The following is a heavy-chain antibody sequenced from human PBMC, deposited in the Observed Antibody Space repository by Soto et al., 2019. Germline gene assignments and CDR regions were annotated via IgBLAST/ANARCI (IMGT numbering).Heavy chain of an antibody. J-gene: IGHJ1*01. CDR1: GFTFSSYA. Sequence: VGSLRLSCAASGFTFSSYAMSWVRQAPGKGLEWVSAISGSGGSTYYADSVKGRFTISRDNSKNTLYLQMNSLRAEDTAVYYCAKDRPTRNYYDSSGYTTGMYFQHWGQGTLVTVSS. V-gene: IGHV3-23*01. CDR3: AKDRPTRNYYDSSGYTTGMYFQH. D-gene: IGHD3-22*01. CDR2: ISGSGGST.